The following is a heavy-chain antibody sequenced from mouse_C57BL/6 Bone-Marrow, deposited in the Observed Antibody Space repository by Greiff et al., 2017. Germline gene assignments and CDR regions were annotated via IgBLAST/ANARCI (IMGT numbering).Heavy chain of an antibody. CDR1: GFTFSDAW. D-gene: IGHD1-1*01. J-gene: IGHJ3*01. V-gene: IGHV6-6*01. CDR2: IRNKANNHAT. CDR3: TPFITTVPAWFAY. Sequence: EVKLMESGGGLVQPGGSMKLSCAASGFTFSDAWMDWVRQSPEKGLEWVAEIRNKANNHATYYAESVKGRFTISRDDSKSSVYLQMNSLRAEDTGIYYCTPFITTVPAWFAYWGQGTLVTVSA.